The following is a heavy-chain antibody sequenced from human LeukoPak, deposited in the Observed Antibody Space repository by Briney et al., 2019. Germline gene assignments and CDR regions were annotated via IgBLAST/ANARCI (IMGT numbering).Heavy chain of an antibody. J-gene: IGHJ4*02. CDR3: YSMIVLGIRVINDY. Sequence: PGGSLRLSCAASGXTVSSNYMSWVRQAPGKGLEWASVIYSGGSTYYADSVKGRFTISRDNSKNTPYLQMNRLRAEDTAVYYCYSMIVLGIRVINDYWGQGTLVTVSS. V-gene: IGHV3-66*01. CDR2: IYSGGST. CDR1: GXTVSSNY. D-gene: IGHD3-22*01.